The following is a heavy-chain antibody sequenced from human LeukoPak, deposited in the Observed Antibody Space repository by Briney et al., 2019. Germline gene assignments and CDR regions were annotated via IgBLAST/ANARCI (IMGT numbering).Heavy chain of an antibody. CDR1: GFTFSSYS. J-gene: IGHJ4*02. CDR3: ARPRMYNDSSGSGY. V-gene: IGHV3-21*01. Sequence: AGGSLRLSCGASGFTFSSYSMNWVRQAPGKGLEWVSSISSSSSSIYYAESVKGRFTISRDNAKNSLYLQMNSLRAEDTAVYYCARPRMYNDSSGSGYWGQGTLVTVSS. D-gene: IGHD3-22*01. CDR2: ISSSSSSI.